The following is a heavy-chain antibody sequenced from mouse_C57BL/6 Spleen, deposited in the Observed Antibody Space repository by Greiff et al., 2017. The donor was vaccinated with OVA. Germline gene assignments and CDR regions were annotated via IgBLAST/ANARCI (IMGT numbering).Heavy chain of an antibody. CDR3: ARVLYSYYAMDY. CDR2: INPSNGGT. CDR1: GYTFTSYW. V-gene: IGHV1-53*01. D-gene: IGHD2-12*01. J-gene: IGHJ4*01. Sequence: VQLQQPGTDLVKPGASVKLSCKASGYTFTSYWMHWVKQRPGQGLEWIGNINPSNGGTNYNEKFKSKATLTVDKSSSTAYMQLSSLTSEDSAVYYCARVLYSYYAMDYWGQGTSVTVSS.